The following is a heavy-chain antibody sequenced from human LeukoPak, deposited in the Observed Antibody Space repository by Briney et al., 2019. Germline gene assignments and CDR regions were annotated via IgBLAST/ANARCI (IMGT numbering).Heavy chain of an antibody. D-gene: IGHD5-12*01. J-gene: IGHJ4*02. Sequence: GGSLRLSCAASGFTFSSNGMHWVRQAPGKGLEGVALIWYDGSNKYYADSVRGRFTISRDNSKNTPYLQMGSLRANDTAVYYCARATSGYADYWGQGTLVTVSS. CDR3: ARATSGYADY. CDR1: GFTFSSNG. CDR2: IWYDGSNK. V-gene: IGHV3-33*01.